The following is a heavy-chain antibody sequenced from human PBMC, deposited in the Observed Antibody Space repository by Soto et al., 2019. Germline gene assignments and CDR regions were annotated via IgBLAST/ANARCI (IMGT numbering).Heavy chain of an antibody. CDR1: GFTFDDYA. CDR3: AKDLMPYYDFWSGPKTFDY. V-gene: IGHV3-9*01. D-gene: IGHD3-3*01. CDR2: ISWNSGSI. J-gene: IGHJ4*02. Sequence: GGSLRLSCAASGFTFDDYAMHWVRQAPGKGLEWVSGISWNSGSIGYADSVKGRFTISRDNAKNSLYLQMNSLRAEDTALYYCAKDLMPYYDFWSGPKTFDYWGQGTLVTVSS.